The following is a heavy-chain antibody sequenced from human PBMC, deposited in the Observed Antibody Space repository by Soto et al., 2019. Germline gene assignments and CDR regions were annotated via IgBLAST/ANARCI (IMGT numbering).Heavy chain of an antibody. CDR1: GGSISSGGYY. CDR2: IYYSGST. J-gene: IGHJ5*02. D-gene: IGHD3-3*01. V-gene: IGHV4-31*03. Sequence: SETLSLTCTVSGGSISSGGYYWSWIRQHPGKGLEWIGYIYYSGSTYYNPSLNSRVTISVDTSNNQFSLKLSSVTAADTAVYYCARGPSRDFQGHIWFVPWAQGTLVKVSS. CDR3: ARGPSRDFQGHIWFVP.